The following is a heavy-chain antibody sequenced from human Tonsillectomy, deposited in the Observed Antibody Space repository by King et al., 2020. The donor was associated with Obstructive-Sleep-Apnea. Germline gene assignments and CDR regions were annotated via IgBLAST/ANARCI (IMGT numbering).Heavy chain of an antibody. V-gene: IGHV5-10-1*01. Sequence: EQLVQSGAEVKKPGESLRISCKGSGYSLSTYWISWVRQMPGKGLEWMGRIDPSDSYTNYSPSFQGHVTISVDKSISTAYLQWGSLKASDTAMYYCARHGVEVYYYGMDVWGQGTTVTVSS. CDR1: GYSLSTYW. CDR3: ARHGVEVYYYGMDV. J-gene: IGHJ6*02. D-gene: IGHD3-3*01. CDR2: IDPSDSYT.